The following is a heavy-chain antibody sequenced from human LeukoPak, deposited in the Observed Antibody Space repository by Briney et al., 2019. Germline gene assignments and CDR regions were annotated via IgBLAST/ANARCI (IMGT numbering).Heavy chain of an antibody. CDR1: GFTFSSYW. V-gene: IGHV3-7*04. CDR3: ARENFQY. Sequence: GGSRTLSCAAFGFTFSSYWMNWVRQAPGKGLEWVANIKPDGSDESYVDSVKGPFTISRDNAKNSLYLQMNRLRAEDTAVYYCARENFQYWAQGTLVTVSS. CDR2: IKPDGSDE. J-gene: IGHJ4*02.